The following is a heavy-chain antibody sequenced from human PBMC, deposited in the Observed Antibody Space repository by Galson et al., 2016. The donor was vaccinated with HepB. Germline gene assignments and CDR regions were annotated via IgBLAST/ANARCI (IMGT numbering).Heavy chain of an antibody. CDR1: GDSVSSNSVT. Sequence: CAISGDSVSSNSVTWNWIRQSPSRGLEWLGRTYYRSRWGWDQDYAISVKSRISINPDTSRNQFSLQLRSVTPEDTAVYYCARATDYGDYANGMDVRDKGTMVTVSS. D-gene: IGHD4-17*01. V-gene: IGHV6-1*01. CDR2: TYYRSRWGWDQ. J-gene: IGHJ6*04. CDR3: ARATDYGDYANGMDV.